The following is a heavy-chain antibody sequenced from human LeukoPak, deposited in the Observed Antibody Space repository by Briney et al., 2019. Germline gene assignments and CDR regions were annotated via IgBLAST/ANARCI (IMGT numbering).Heavy chain of an antibody. J-gene: IGHJ3*02. Sequence: PSETLSLTCSVSDGSINSYYWNWVSQAPGKGLEWVSSISSSSSYIYYADSVKGRFTISRDNAKNSLYLQMNSLRAEDTAVYYCAREETLDAFDIWGQGTMVTVSS. CDR1: DGSINSYY. V-gene: IGHV3-21*01. CDR3: AREETLDAFDI. CDR2: ISSSSSYI.